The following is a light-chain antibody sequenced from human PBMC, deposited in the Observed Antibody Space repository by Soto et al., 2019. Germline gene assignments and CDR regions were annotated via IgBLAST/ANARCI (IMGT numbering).Light chain of an antibody. V-gene: IGKV3-15*01. J-gene: IGKJ4*01. CDR2: GAS. CDR1: QGVSRK. Sequence: IAMTQSSATLSVAPGQRVTFSCTASQGVSRKLAWYQHKQGQAPSLLISGASTGATGIPARFSGSRCGTTFILTISSMQSEDCAMYYCQQYHTWPLTFGGGTKVDIK. CDR3: QQYHTWPLT.